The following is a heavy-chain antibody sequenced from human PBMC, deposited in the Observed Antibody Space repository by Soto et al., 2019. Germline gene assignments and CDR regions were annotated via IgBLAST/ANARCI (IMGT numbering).Heavy chain of an antibody. CDR2: INPNSGGT. CDR1: GYTFTGYY. Sequence: ASVKVSCKASGYTFTGYYMHWVRQAPGQGLEWMGWINPNSGGTNYAQKFQGRVTMTRDTSISTAYMELSRLRSDDTAVYYCARSLDIVLVVYAIPFDYWGQGTLVTVSS. V-gene: IGHV1-2*02. D-gene: IGHD2-8*01. CDR3: ARSLDIVLVVYAIPFDY. J-gene: IGHJ4*02.